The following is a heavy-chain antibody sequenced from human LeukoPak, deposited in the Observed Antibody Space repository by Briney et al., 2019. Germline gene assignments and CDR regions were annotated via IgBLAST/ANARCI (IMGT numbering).Heavy chain of an antibody. CDR2: IDWDDDK. J-gene: IGHJ3*02. CDR3: ARADDYGDSPYAFDI. V-gene: IGHV2-70*04. D-gene: IGHD4-17*01. Sequence: SGPTLMNPTQTLTLTCTFSGFSLSTRGMRVSWIRQPPGKALEWLARIDWDDDKLYSTSLKTRLTISKDTSKNQVVLTMTNMDPVDTATYYCARADDYGDSPYAFDIWGQGTMVTVSS. CDR1: GFSLSTRGMR.